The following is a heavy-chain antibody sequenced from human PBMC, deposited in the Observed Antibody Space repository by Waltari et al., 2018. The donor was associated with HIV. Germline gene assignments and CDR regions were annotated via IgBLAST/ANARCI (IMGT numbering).Heavy chain of an antibody. CDR1: KFNFSNYW. CDR2: VNGDASST. Sequence: EVELVDSGGGLVQPGGSLRLSCVASKFNFSNYWIYWVRQLPGKGLVWVSRVNGDASSTDYADSVRGRFTISRDNAKNTVYLQMNRLRAEDTALYYCTRAVFWSGFFRDYFFDYWGQGTPVTVSS. CDR3: TRAVFWSGFFRDYFFDY. V-gene: IGHV3-74*01. J-gene: IGHJ4*02. D-gene: IGHD3-3*01.